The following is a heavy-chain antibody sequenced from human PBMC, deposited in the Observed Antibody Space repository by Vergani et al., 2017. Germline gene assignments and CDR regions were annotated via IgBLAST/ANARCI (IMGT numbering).Heavy chain of an antibody. CDR1: GFTFNHYA. Sequence: EVQLLESGGDLVRPGGSLRLSCAASGFTFNHYAMNWVRQAPGKGLEWVSCISGSGGSTYYAGSVKGRFTISRDSSKNTLYLQMNSLSAGDTAVYYCAKANPRNSGYDYLYYYHAMDVWGQGTTVTVSS. CDR2: ISGSGGST. V-gene: IGHV3-23*01. J-gene: IGHJ6*02. CDR3: AKANPRNSGYDYLYYYHAMDV. D-gene: IGHD5-12*01.